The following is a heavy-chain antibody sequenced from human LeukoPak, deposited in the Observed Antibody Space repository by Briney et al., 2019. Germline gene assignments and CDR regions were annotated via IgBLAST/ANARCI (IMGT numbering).Heavy chain of an antibody. V-gene: IGHV3-30*04. CDR2: ISYDVSDK. J-gene: IGHJ4*02. Sequence: GGSLRLSCAASGFPFNSYAMQWVRHSPGKGLEWVSVISYDVSDKHYADSEKRRFTISRDNSKNTLYLQMHRLRADDTAVYYCARAVYRSGGYYFDYWGQGTLVIASS. CDR3: ARAVYRSGGYYFDY. D-gene: IGHD6-19*01. CDR1: GFPFNSYA.